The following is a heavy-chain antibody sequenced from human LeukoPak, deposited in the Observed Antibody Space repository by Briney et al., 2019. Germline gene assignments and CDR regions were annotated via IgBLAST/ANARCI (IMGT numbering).Heavy chain of an antibody. V-gene: IGHV3-7*01. CDR2: IKQDGSEK. Sequence: GGSLRLSCAASGFTFSSYWMSWVRQAPGKGLEWVANIKQDGSEKYYVDSVKGRFTISRDNAKNSLYLQMNSLRAEDTAVYYCARDGARYCSSTSCYSSDYWGQGTLVTVSS. D-gene: IGHD2-2*01. CDR3: ARDGARYCSSTSCYSSDY. J-gene: IGHJ4*02. CDR1: GFTFSSYW.